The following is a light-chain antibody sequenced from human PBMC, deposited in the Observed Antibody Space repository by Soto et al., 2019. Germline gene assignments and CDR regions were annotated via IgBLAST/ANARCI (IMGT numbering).Light chain of an antibody. CDR3: QQLNSYPLT. J-gene: IGKJ1*01. V-gene: IGKV1-9*01. Sequence: IQLTQSPSSLSASVGDRVTITCRASQGISSYLAWYQQKPGKAPKLLIYAASTLQSGVPSRFSGSGSGTDFTLTISSLHPEDLATYYCQQLNSYPLTFGQGTKVEIK. CDR1: QGISSY. CDR2: AAS.